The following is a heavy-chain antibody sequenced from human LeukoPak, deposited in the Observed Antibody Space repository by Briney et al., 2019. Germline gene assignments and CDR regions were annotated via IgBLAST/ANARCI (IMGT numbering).Heavy chain of an antibody. D-gene: IGHD6-13*01. V-gene: IGHV3-30*18. CDR2: ISNDGNRK. CDR3: AKDRSTTWSLDY. CDR1: GFSFSSDG. J-gene: IGHJ4*02. Sequence: PGGSLRLSCAASGFSFSSDGMHWVRQAPGKRLEWVAFISNDGNRKYYADSVKGRFTISRDKSENTLYVQMNSLRAEDTAVYYCAKDRSTTWSLDYWGQGTLVTVSS.